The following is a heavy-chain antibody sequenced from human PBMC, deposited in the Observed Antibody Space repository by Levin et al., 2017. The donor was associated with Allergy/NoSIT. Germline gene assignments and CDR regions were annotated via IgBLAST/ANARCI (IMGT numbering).Heavy chain of an antibody. CDR1: GFALSGYH. J-gene: IGHJ4*02. CDR3: TRGWANGYDY. CDR2: IGGAGET. D-gene: IGHD5-18*01. V-gene: IGHV3-13*04. Sequence: GGSLRLSCAASGFALSGYHMHWVRQPTGKGLEWVSGIGGAGETYYSDSVKGRFTFSREDAKNSVYLQMNSLRAGDTAVYYCTRGWANGYDYWGQGTLVTVSS.